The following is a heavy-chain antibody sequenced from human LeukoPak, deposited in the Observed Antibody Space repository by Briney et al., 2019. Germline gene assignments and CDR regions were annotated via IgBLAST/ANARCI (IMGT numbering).Heavy chain of an antibody. V-gene: IGHV3-23*01. CDR2: ISGSGGST. CDR3: AKEALVTTVNIVSIYYYGMDV. D-gene: IGHD4-17*01. Sequence: PGGSLRLSCAASGFTFSSYAMSWVRQAPGKGLEWVSAISGSGGSTYYADSVKGRFTISRDNSKNTLYLQMNSLRAEDTAVYYCAKEALVTTVNIVSIYYYGMDVWGQGTTVTVSS. J-gene: IGHJ6*02. CDR1: GFTFSSYA.